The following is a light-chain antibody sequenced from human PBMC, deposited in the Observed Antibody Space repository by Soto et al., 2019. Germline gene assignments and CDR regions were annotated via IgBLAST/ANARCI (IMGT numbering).Light chain of an antibody. CDR3: HQYNDWPLYT. J-gene: IGKJ2*01. CDR2: GAS. Sequence: EIVMTQSPTTVSVSPGERATLSCRASQNVNSNLAWYQQKPGQAPRLLISGASTRAPGIPARFTGSGSGTNFTLSISGLQSEDFAVYYCHQYNDWPLYTFGQGTKLEIK. V-gene: IGKV3-15*01. CDR1: QNVNSN.